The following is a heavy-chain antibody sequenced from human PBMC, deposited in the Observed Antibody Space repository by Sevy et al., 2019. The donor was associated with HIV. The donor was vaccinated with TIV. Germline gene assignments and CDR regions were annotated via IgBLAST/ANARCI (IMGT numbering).Heavy chain of an antibody. Sequence: GGSLRLSCVVSGFDIRSNYMSWVRQAPGKGLEWVSHIYAGGTAYYADSGKGRFTFSRDDSKNTVSLQMHSLRVEDSAVYYCASEYCSRGSCFFDYWGQGIQVTVSS. CDR3: ASEYCSRGSCFFDY. J-gene: IGHJ4*02. CDR2: IYAGGTA. D-gene: IGHD2-15*01. V-gene: IGHV3-53*01. CDR1: GFDIRSNY.